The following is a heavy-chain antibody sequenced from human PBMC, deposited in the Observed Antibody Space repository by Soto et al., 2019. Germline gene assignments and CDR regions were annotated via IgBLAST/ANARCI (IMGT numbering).Heavy chain of an antibody. CDR1: GGSISSGGYY. J-gene: IGHJ4*02. CDR3: ALGVTTTKDDY. V-gene: IGHV4-31*03. CDR2: IYYSGST. Sequence: PSETLSLTCTVSGGSISSGGYYWSWIRQHPGKGLEWIGYIYYSGSTYYNPSLKSRVTISVDTSKNQFSLKLSSVTAADTAVYYCALGVTTTKDDYWGQGTLVTVSS. D-gene: IGHD3-10*01.